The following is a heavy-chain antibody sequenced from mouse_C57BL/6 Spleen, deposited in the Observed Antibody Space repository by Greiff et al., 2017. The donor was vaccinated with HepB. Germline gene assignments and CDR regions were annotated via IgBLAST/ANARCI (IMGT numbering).Heavy chain of an antibody. CDR1: GFTFSDYY. J-gene: IGHJ1*03. V-gene: IGHV5-16*01. CDR2: INYDGSST. Sequence: DVQLVESEGGLVQPGSSMKLSCTASGFTFSDYYMAWVRQVPEKGLEWVANINYDGSSTYYLDSLKSRFIISRDNAKNILYLQMSSLKSEDTATYYCARATTPWYFDVWGTGTTVTVSS. CDR3: ARATTPWYFDV. D-gene: IGHD1-1*01.